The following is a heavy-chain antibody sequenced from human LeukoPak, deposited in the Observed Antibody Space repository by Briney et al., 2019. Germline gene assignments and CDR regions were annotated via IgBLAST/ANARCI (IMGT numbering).Heavy chain of an antibody. CDR2: IYYSGST. V-gene: IGHV4-30-4*01. D-gene: IGHD3-10*01. CDR3: ARALDSPVRGFDI. Sequence: PSETLSLTCTVSGGSISSGDYYWSWIRQPPGSGLDWIGYIYYSGSTYYNPSLKGRVTISVDTSKNQFSLKLSSVTAADTAVYYCARALDSPVRGFDIWGQGTMVTVSS. CDR1: GGSISSGDYY. J-gene: IGHJ3*02.